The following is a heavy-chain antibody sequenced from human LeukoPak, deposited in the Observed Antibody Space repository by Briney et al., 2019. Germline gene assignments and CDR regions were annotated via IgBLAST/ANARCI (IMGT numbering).Heavy chain of an antibody. CDR1: GYTFTSYW. CDR3: ARAPRNSSTMLDY. J-gene: IGHJ4*02. Sequence: ASVKVSCKASGYTFTSYWIQWVRQAPGQGLEWMGLINPDGGSTAYAHRFQGRVTMTRDTSTSTDYMDFSSLRSEDTALYYCARAPRNSSTMLDYWGQGTLVTVSS. D-gene: IGHD6-13*01. V-gene: IGHV1-46*01. CDR2: INPDGGST.